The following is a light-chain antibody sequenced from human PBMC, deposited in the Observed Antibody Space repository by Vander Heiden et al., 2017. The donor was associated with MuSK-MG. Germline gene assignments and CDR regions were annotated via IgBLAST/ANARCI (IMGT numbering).Light chain of an antibody. CDR1: QGISRY. J-gene: IGKJ4*01. V-gene: IGKV1-9*01. CDR2: LAS. Sequence: DTQLTQSPSFLSASVGDRVTITCRASQGISRYLAWFQQKPGNAPKLLIYLASTLQSGVPSRFSGSGSGTEFTLTISSLQPEDFATYYCQQLNDSPLTFGGGTRVEIK. CDR3: QQLNDSPLT.